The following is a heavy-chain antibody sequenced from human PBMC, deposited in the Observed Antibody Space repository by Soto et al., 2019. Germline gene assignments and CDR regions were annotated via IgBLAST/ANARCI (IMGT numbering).Heavy chain of an antibody. Sequence: SETLSLTCAVSGYSISTGFNWAWIRQPPGKGLEWIGSIYHSGSTYYNLSLKSRVTLSSDASKNQISLKLSSVTAADTALYYCARKEAGYFDLWGRGTLVTVSS. CDR1: GYSISTGFN. CDR2: IYHSGST. V-gene: IGHV4-38-2*01. J-gene: IGHJ2*01. CDR3: ARKEAGYFDL.